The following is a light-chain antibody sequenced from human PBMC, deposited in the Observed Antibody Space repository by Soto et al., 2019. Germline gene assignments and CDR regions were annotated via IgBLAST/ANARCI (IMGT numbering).Light chain of an antibody. Sequence: QSVLTQPASVSGSPGQSITISCTGTSSDVGAYNYVSWYQHHPGKVPRLMIFDVSNRPSGVSNRFSGSKSGNTASLTISGLQAEDEADYYCCSYSRSSPYFFGAGTKVTVL. CDR3: CSYSRSSPYF. CDR1: SSDVGAYNY. J-gene: IGLJ1*01. CDR2: DVS. V-gene: IGLV2-14*03.